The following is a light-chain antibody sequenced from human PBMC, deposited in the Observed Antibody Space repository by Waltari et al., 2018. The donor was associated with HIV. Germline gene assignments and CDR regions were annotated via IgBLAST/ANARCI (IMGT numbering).Light chain of an antibody. J-gene: IGKJ2*01. CDR2: GAP. V-gene: IGKV3-20*01. Sequence: EIVLTQSPGTLSLSPGARATLSCRASQSVTGGVLAWYQQKRGQAPRLLIYGAPSRAKGIPDRCRGGGSGTDFTLTISRLEPEDFAVYHCQQYGSSPYTFGQGTKLESK. CDR3: QQYGSSPYT. CDR1: QSVTGGV.